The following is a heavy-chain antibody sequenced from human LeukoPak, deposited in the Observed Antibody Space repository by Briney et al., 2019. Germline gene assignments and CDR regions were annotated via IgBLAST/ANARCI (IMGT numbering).Heavy chain of an antibody. J-gene: IGHJ4*02. Sequence: GASVKVSCKVSGYTLTELSMHWVRQAPGKGLEWMGGFDPEDGETIYAQKFQGRVTMTEDTSTDTAYMELSSLRSEDTAVYYCATAEYCSGGSCYSLVYWGQGTLVTVSS. CDR3: ATAEYCSGGSCYSLVY. D-gene: IGHD2-15*01. V-gene: IGHV1-24*01. CDR2: FDPEDGET. CDR1: GYTLTELS.